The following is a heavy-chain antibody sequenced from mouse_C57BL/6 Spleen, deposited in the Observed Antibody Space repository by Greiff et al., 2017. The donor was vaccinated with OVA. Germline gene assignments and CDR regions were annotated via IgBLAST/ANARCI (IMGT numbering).Heavy chain of an antibody. Sequence: VQLQQSGPELVKPGDSVKISCKASGYSFTGYFMNWVMQSHGKSLEWIGRINPYNGDTFYNQKFKGKATLTVDKSSSTAHMELRSLTSEDSAVYYCARSEYGNYLVDCWGQGTTLTVSS. V-gene: IGHV1-20*01. J-gene: IGHJ2*01. D-gene: IGHD2-10*02. CDR3: ARSEYGNYLVDC. CDR2: INPYNGDT. CDR1: GYSFTGYF.